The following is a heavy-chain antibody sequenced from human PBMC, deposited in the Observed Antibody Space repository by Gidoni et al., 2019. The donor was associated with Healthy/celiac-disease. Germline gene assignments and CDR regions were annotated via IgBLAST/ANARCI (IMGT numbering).Heavy chain of an antibody. J-gene: IGHJ6*02. CDR2: ISGDGGST. CDR1: GFTFDVYA. D-gene: IGHD1-26*01. V-gene: IGHV3-43*02. CDR3: AKAVVGATTHYYYYGMDV. Sequence: EVQLVESGGGVVQPGGSLRLSCAASGFTFDVYAMHWVRQAPGKGLEWVSLISGDGGSTYYADSVKGRFTISRDNSKNSLYLQMNSLRTEDTALYYCAKAVVGATTHYYYYGMDVWGQGTTVTVSS.